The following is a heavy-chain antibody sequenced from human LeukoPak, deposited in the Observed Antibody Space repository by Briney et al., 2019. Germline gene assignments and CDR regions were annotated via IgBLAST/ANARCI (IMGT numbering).Heavy chain of an antibody. Sequence: GGSLRLSCAASGFTVSSNYMNWVRQAPGKGLEWVSVIHSGGSTYYADSVKGRFIISRDNSKNTLYLQMNRLRAEDTAVYYCARDAYCGGDCYFAFQHWGQGTLVTVSS. D-gene: IGHD2-21*02. J-gene: IGHJ1*01. CDR2: IHSGGST. CDR3: ARDAYCGGDCYFAFQH. CDR1: GFTVSSNY. V-gene: IGHV3-66*01.